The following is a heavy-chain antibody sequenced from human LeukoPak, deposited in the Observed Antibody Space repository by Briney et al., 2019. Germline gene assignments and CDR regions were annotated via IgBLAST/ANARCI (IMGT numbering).Heavy chain of an antibody. CDR3: ARAGRDCSSTSCYGYWFDP. D-gene: IGHD2-2*01. CDR1: GYTFTSYD. Sequence: ASVKVSCKASGYTFTSYDINWVQQATGQGLEWMGWMNPNSGNTGYAQKFQGRVTMTRNTSISTAYMELSSLRSEDTAVYYCARAGRDCSSTSCYGYWFDPWGQGTLVTVSS. V-gene: IGHV1-8*01. CDR2: MNPNSGNT. J-gene: IGHJ5*02.